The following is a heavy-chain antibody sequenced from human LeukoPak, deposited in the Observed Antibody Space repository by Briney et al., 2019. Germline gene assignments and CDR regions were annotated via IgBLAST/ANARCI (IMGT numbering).Heavy chain of an antibody. CDR2: IYYSGST. Sequence: SSETLSLTCTVSGYSISSGYYWGWIRQPPGKGLEWIGSIYYSGSTYYNPSLKSRVTISVDTSKNQFSLKLSSVTAADTAVYYCARHCSGGSCPKDLFDYWGQGTLVTVSS. CDR1: GYSISSGYY. V-gene: IGHV4-38-2*02. J-gene: IGHJ4*02. CDR3: ARHCSGGSCPKDLFDY. D-gene: IGHD2-15*01.